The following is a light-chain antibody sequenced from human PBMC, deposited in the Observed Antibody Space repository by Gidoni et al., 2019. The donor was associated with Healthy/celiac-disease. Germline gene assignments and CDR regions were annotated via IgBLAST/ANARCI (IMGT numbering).Light chain of an antibody. Sequence: QSALTQPASVSGSPGPSITISCTGTSSAVGGYNYVSWYQQHPGKAPKLMIYDVSNRPSGVANRFSGSKSGNTAPLTIAGLQAEDEADYYCSSYTSSSTYVFGTGTKVTVL. V-gene: IGLV2-14*01. CDR3: SSYTSSSTYV. CDR1: SSAVGGYNY. CDR2: DVS. J-gene: IGLJ1*01.